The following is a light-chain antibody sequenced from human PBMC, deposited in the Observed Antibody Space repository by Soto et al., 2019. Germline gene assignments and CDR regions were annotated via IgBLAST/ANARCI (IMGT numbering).Light chain of an antibody. J-gene: IGKJ5*01. CDR3: QQYGSPSIT. CDR2: GAS. CDR1: QSVSSSY. V-gene: IGKV3-20*01. Sequence: EIVVTQSPGTLSLSPVERATLSCRASQSVSSSYLAWYQQKPGQAPRLLIYGASSRATGIPDRFSGSGSGTDFTLTISRLEPEDFAVYYCQQYGSPSITFVQGTRLEIK.